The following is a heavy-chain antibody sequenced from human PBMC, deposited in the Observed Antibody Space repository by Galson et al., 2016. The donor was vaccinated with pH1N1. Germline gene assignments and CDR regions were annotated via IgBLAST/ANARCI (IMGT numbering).Heavy chain of an antibody. D-gene: IGHD2-15*01. Sequence: SLRLSCAASGFTFSSYWMSWVRQAPGKGLEWVANIKQDGSEEYYVDSVKGRFTISRDNAKNSLYLQTNSLRAEDTALYYCVRDRRGVVVVVAAIPGWFDPWGQGTLVTVSS. CDR3: VRDRRGVVVVVAAIPGWFDP. CDR1: GFTFSSYW. J-gene: IGHJ5*02. CDR2: IKQDGSEE. V-gene: IGHV3-7*01.